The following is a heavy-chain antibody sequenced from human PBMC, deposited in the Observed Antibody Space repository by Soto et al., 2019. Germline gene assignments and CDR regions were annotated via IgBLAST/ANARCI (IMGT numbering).Heavy chain of an antibody. CDR2: IYYSGST. D-gene: IGHD2-15*01. J-gene: IGHJ4*02. CDR3: ARNKGYCSGGSCYLIDY. Sequence: PETLSLTCTDSGGSVSSGSYYWRWFRQPPGKELEWIGYIYYSGSTNYNPSLKSRVTISVDTSKNQFSLKLSSVTAADTAVYYCARNKGYCSGGSCYLIDYWGQGTLVTVSS. V-gene: IGHV4-61*01. CDR1: GGSVSSGSYY.